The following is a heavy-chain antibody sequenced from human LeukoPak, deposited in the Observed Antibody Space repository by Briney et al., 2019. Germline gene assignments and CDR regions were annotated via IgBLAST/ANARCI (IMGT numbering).Heavy chain of an antibody. CDR1: GYTFTGYY. CDR2: ISAYNGNT. D-gene: IGHD6-19*01. Sequence: ASVKVSCKASGYTFTGYYMHWVRQAPGQGLEWMGWISAYNGNTNYAQKLQGRVTMTTDTSTSTAYMELRSLRSDDTAVYYCARDAVAGTPGSFDYWGQGTLVTVSS. CDR3: ARDAVAGTPGSFDY. V-gene: IGHV1-18*04. J-gene: IGHJ4*02.